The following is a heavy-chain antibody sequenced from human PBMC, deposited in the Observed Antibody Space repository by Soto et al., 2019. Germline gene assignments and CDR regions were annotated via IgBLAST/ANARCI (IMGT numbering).Heavy chain of an antibody. CDR3: ARESLWFGELLSYFDY. D-gene: IGHD3-10*01. V-gene: IGHV1-3*01. CDR1: GYTFPSYA. Sequence: ASVKVSCKASGYTFPSYAIHWVRQAPGQRLEWMGWINVGNGNRRYSQKFQGRVTITGDTSATTAYMELSSLRSEDTAVYYCARESLWFGELLSYFDYWGQGTLVTVSS. CDR2: INVGNGNR. J-gene: IGHJ4*02.